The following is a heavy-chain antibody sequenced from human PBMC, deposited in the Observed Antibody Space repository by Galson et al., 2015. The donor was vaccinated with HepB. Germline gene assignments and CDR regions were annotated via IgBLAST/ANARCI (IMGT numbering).Heavy chain of an antibody. J-gene: IGHJ4*02. CDR2: ISAYNGNT. CDR3: ARTTVNEGDFDY. CDR1: GYTFTSYG. D-gene: IGHD4-11*01. V-gene: IGHV1-18*04. Sequence: SVKVSCKASGYTFTSYGISWVRQAPGQGLEWMGWISAYNGNTDYAQKLQGRVTMTTDTSTSTAYMELRSLRSDDTAVYYCARTTVNEGDFDYWGQGTLVTVSS.